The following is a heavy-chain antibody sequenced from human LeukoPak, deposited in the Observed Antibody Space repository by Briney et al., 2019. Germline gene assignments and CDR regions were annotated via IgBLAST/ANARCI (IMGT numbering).Heavy chain of an antibody. D-gene: IGHD3-3*01. Sequence: GGSLRLSCAASGFTFSDYNMNWVRQAPAKGLEWVSYITNGGSTIHHADSVKGRFTISRDNAENSLFLQMSSLRAEDTAMYYCARGHWFMEAWGQGTLVTVSS. CDR1: GFTFSDYN. V-gene: IGHV3-11*04. CDR2: ITNGGSTI. J-gene: IGHJ4*02. CDR3: ARGHWFMEA.